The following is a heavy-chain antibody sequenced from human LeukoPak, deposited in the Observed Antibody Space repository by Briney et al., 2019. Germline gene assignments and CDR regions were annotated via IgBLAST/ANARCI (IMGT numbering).Heavy chain of an antibody. CDR2: INPSSGGT. V-gene: IGHV1-2*02. J-gene: IGHJ4*02. D-gene: IGHD1-1*01. Sequence: ASVKVSCKASGYTFTGYYIHWVRQAPGQGLEWMGWINPSSGGTNYAQKFQGRVTMTRDTSISTAYMELSRLISDDTAFYYCAKVGGYNWHDPFDYWGQGTLITVSS. CDR1: GYTFTGYY. CDR3: AKVGGYNWHDPFDY.